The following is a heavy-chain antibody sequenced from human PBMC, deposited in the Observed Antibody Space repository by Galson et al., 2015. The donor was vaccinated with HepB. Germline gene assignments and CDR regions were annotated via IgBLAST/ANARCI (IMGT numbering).Heavy chain of an antibody. CDR1: GFTFSSYG. V-gene: IGHV3-30*18. CDR3: AKEDNDY. CDR2: ISYDGSNK. Sequence: SLRLSCAASGFTFSSYGMHWVRQAPGKGLEWVAVISYDGSNKYYADSVKGRFTISRDNSKNTLYLQMNSLRAEDTAVYYCAKEDNDYWGQGTLVTVSS. J-gene: IGHJ4*02.